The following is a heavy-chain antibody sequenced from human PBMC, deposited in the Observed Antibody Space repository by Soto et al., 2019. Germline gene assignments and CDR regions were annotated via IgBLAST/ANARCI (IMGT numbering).Heavy chain of an antibody. CDR2: IYYSGST. J-gene: IGHJ5*02. D-gene: IGHD6-13*01. V-gene: IGHV4-30-4*08. CDR1: GFTFSTYA. Sequence: LRLSCAASGFTFSTYAMNWIRQPPWKGLEWIGYIYYSGSTYYNPSLKSRVTIPVDTSKNQFSLKLSSVTAADTAVYYCARERPDGSRLDPWGLGT. CDR3: ARERPDGSRLDP.